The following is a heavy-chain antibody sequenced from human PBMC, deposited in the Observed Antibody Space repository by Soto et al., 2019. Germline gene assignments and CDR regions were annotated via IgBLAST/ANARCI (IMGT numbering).Heavy chain of an antibody. Sequence: SGPTLVNPTQTLTLTCTFSGFSLSTSGVGVGWIRQPPGKALECLALIYWDDDKRYTPSLKSRLTITKDTSKNQVVLTMTNMDPVDTATYYCVYRLCDKSCYWDVGYFDSWGQGTLVTVSS. CDR2: IYWDDDK. J-gene: IGHJ4*02. CDR3: VYRLCDKSCYWDVGYFDS. V-gene: IGHV2-5*02. CDR1: GFSLSTSGVG. D-gene: IGHD2-15*01.